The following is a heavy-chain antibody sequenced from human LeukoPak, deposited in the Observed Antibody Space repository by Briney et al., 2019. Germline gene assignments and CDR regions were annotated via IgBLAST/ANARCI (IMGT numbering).Heavy chain of an antibody. CDR1: GFTVSSHY. CDR3: ARVPTRNAGSAQDY. V-gene: IGHV3-53*01. Sequence: PGGSLRLSCAVSGFTVSSHYMSWVRQAPGKGLEWVSIIYGGDSTFYADSVKGRFTISRDNSKNTLYLQMNNLRAEDTAVYYCARVPTRNAGSAQDYWGQGTLVTVSS. J-gene: IGHJ4*02. CDR2: IYGGDST.